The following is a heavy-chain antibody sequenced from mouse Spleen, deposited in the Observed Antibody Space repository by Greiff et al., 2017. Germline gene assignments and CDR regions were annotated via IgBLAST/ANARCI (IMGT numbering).Heavy chain of an antibody. CDR2: ISDGGSYT. V-gene: IGHV5-4*02. CDR3: AREFITTATYFAY. J-gene: IGHJ3*01. D-gene: IGHD1-2*01. CDR1: GFTFSDYY. Sequence: EVKLMESGGGLVKPGGSLKLSCAASGFTFSDYYMYWVRQTPEKRLEWVATISDGGSYTYYPDSVKGRFTISRDNAKNNLYLQMSSLKSEDTAMYYCAREFITTATYFAYWGQGTLVTVSA.